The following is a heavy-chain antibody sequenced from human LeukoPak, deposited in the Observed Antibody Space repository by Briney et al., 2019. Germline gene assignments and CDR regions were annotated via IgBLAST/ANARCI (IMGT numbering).Heavy chain of an antibody. D-gene: IGHD2-15*01. CDR3: ARVDGSCSGGSCPSGNWFDP. CDR2: IYHSGST. V-gene: IGHV4-38-2*02. CDR1: GYSISSGYY. Sequence: PSETLSLTCTVSGYSISSGYYWGWIRQPPGKGLEWIGSIYHSGSTYYNPSLQSRVTISVDTSKNQFSLKLTSVTAADTAVYYCARVDGSCSGGSCPSGNWFDPWGQGTLVTVSS. J-gene: IGHJ5*02.